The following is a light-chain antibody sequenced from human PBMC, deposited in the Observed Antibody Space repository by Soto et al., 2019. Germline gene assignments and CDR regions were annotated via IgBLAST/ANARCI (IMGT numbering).Light chain of an antibody. J-gene: IGKJ1*01. Sequence: EIRMTQSPSTLSASVGDRVTITCRASQSISSWLAWYQQKPGKAPKLLIYDASSLESGVPSRFSGSGSGTEFTLTISSLQPDDFATYYCQQYNSYSRTFGQGSKAAI. CDR3: QQYNSYSRT. V-gene: IGKV1-5*01. CDR2: DAS. CDR1: QSISSW.